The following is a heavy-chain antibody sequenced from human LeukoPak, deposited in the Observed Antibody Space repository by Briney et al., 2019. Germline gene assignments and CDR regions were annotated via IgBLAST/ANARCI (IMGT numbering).Heavy chain of an antibody. CDR3: AREDEMATMPFDY. D-gene: IGHD5-24*01. CDR1: GDTFRRYA. J-gene: IGHJ4*02. V-gene: IGHV1-69*04. CDR2: IIPIFGIK. Sequence: TVKLSCKASGDTFRRYAISWARQAPAQARVWMGRIIPIFGIKNHAQKSQGRVTITADKSTRTGYMELSSLRSEDTAVYYCAREDEMATMPFDYWGQGTLVTVSS.